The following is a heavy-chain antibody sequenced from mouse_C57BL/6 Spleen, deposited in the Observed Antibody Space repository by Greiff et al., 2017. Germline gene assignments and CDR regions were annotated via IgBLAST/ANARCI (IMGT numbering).Heavy chain of an antibody. D-gene: IGHD1-1*01. CDR2: IYPGSGST. CDR1: GYTFTSYW. V-gene: IGHV1-55*01. J-gene: IGHJ1*03. CDR3: ARNGPYYGSSWWYFDV. Sequence: QVQLQQPGAELVKPGASVKMSCKASGYTFTSYWITWVKQRPGQGLEWIGDIYPGSGSTNYNEKFKSKATLTVDTSSSTAYMQLSSLTSEDSAVYYCARNGPYYGSSWWYFDVWGTGTTVTVSS.